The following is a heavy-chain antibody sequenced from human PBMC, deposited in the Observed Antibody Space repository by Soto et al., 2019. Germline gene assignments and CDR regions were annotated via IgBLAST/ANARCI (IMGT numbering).Heavy chain of an antibody. CDR2: MDYSGRA. J-gene: IGHJ4*02. CDR3: ARHKSITVVGVAPIRGIFDF. Sequence: QVPLQESGPGLVKPSETLSLNCTVVGGSMSSSTYYWGWIRQPPGKGLEWIGGMDYSGRAYYNPSLKSRVTISVDTSKNRFSLRLSSVTAAHTAVYYGARHKSITVVGVAPIRGIFDFWGQGDLVTVSS. D-gene: IGHD3-3*01. V-gene: IGHV4-39*01. CDR1: GGSMSSSTYY.